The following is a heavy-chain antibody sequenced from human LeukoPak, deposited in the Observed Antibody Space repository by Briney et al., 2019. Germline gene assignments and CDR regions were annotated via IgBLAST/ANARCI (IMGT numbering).Heavy chain of an antibody. D-gene: IGHD6-6*01. Sequence: PGGSLRLSCAASGFTFSSYWMHWVRQAPGKGLVWVSRINSDGGSTSYADSVKGRFTISRDNAKNTLYLQMNSLRAEDTAVYYCARDRIAARPSSYYFDYWGQGTLVTVSS. CDR1: GFTFSSYW. CDR3: ARDRIAARPSSYYFDY. J-gene: IGHJ4*02. V-gene: IGHV3-74*01. CDR2: INSDGGST.